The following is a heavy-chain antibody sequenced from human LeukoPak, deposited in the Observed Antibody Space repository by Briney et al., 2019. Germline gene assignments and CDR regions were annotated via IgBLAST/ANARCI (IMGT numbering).Heavy chain of an antibody. J-gene: IGHJ6*03. D-gene: IGHD2-2*01. CDR1: GFTFSHAW. CDR2: IKSKTDGGTT. V-gene: IGHV3-15*01. CDR3: TTRYCSSTTCYEYYYHYYMDV. Sequence: PGGSLRLSCAASGFTFSHAWMTWVRQAPGKGLEWVGRIKSKTDGGTTDYAAPVKGRFTISRDDSKNTLYLQMNSLKTEDTAVYYCTTRYCSSTTCYEYYYHYYMDVWGKGTTVTVSS.